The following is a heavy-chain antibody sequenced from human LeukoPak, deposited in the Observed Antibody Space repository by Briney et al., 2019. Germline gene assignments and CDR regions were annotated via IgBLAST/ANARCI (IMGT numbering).Heavy chain of an antibody. Sequence: GASVKVSCKASGYTFTGYYMHWVRQAPGQGLEWMGWINPNSGGTNYAQKFQGRVTMTRDTSISTAYMELSSLRSEDTAVYYCATDSRDTVTFDYWGQGTLVTVSS. CDR3: ATDSRDTVTFDY. V-gene: IGHV1-2*02. CDR1: GYTFTGYY. CDR2: INPNSGGT. D-gene: IGHD4-17*01. J-gene: IGHJ4*02.